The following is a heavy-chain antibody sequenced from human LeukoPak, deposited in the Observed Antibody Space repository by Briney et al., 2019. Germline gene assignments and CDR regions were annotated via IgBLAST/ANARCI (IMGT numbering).Heavy chain of an antibody. V-gene: IGHV5-51*01. CDR1: GSIFTSYW. CDR2: IYPGDSDT. Sequence: GESLQISCKGSGSIFTSYWIGWVRPVPGKGLEWMGIIYPGDSDTRYSPSFQGQVTIPADKSISTAYLQWSSLKASDIAMYYCARQGPLYGMDVWGQGTTVTVSS. J-gene: IGHJ6*02. CDR3: ARQGPLYGMDV.